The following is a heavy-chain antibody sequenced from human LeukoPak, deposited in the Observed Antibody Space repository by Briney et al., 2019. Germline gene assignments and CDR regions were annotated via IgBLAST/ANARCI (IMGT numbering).Heavy chain of an antibody. D-gene: IGHD6-13*01. CDR2: IYNSGST. CDR1: GGSISSYY. J-gene: IGHJ4*02. CDR3: ARGVVAAAGRTFDF. Sequence: SETLSLTCIVSGGSISSYYWSWIRQPPGKGLEWIGYIYNSGSTSYNPSLKSRVTISLDTSQNQFSLKLSSLTAADTAVYYCARGVVAAAGRTFDFWGQGTLVTVSS. V-gene: IGHV4-59*01.